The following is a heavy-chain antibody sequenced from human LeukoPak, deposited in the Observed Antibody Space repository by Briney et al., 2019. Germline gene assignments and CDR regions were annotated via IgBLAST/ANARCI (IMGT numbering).Heavy chain of an antibody. CDR3: ATKYSSGWYSVDY. D-gene: IGHD6-13*01. CDR2: ISYDGSNK. J-gene: IGHJ4*02. CDR1: GFTFSSYG. Sequence: PGGSLRLSCAASGFTFSSYGMHWVRQAPGKGLEWVAVISYDGSNKYYADSVKGRFTISRDNSKNTLYLQMNSLRAEDTAVYYCATKYSSGWYSVDYWGQGTLVTVSS. V-gene: IGHV3-30*03.